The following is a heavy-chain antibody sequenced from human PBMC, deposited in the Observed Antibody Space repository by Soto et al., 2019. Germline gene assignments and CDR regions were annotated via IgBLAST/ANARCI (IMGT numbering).Heavy chain of an antibody. CDR1: GYSFTTYY. Sequence: QVQVVQSGAEVREPGASVKVSCQTSGYSFTTYYVHWVRRAPGQGLEWMAIINPSGGRTRSAQRFQGRLNITGDTSSTTVFMELSSLTSEDTAVYYCVRDNYDAGSGYPLDHWGQGTPVTVSS. V-gene: IGHV1-46*01. D-gene: IGHD3-22*01. CDR3: VRDNYDAGSGYPLDH. J-gene: IGHJ4*02. CDR2: INPSGGRT.